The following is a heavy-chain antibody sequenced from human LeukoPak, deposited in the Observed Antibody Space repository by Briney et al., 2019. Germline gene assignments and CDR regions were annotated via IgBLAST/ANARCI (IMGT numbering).Heavy chain of an antibody. CDR1: GGSISSGGYY. D-gene: IGHD6-13*01. V-gene: IGHV4-30-2*01. J-gene: IGHJ4*02. Sequence: SGTLSLTCTVSGGSISSGGYYWSWIRQPPGKGLERIGYIYHSGSTYYNPSLKSRVTISVDRSENQFSLKVSSVTAADTAVYYCARYSSSWYVDYWGQGTQVTVSS. CDR3: ARYSSSWYVDY. CDR2: IYHSGST.